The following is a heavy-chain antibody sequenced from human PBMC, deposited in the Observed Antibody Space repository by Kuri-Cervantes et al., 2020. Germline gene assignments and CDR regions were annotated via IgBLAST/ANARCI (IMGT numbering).Heavy chain of an antibody. CDR3: ARLDTFWSGYSLPDDY. CDR1: GFTFSSYA. Sequence: GGSLRLSCAASGFTFSSYAMHWVRQAPGKGLEWVAVISYDGSNKYYADSVKGRFTISRDNSKNTLYLQMNSPRAEDTAVYYCARLDTFWSGYSLPDDYWGQGTLVTVSS. CDR2: ISYDGSNK. V-gene: IGHV3-30*01. J-gene: IGHJ4*02. D-gene: IGHD3-3*01.